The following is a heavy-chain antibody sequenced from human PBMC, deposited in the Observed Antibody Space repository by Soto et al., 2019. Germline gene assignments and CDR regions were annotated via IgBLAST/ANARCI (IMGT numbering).Heavy chain of an antibody. CDR3: ARIRNTRGSGWYYFDY. CDR1: GFSLSTSGMC. CDR2: IDWGDEK. J-gene: IGHJ4*02. V-gene: IGHV2-70*01. Sequence: SGPTLVNPTQTLTLPCTFSGFSLSTSGMCVSWIRQPPGKALEWLALIDWGDEKYYSTSLKTRLTISKDTSKNQVVLTMTNMDPVDTATDYCARIRNTRGSGWYYFDYWGQGTLVTVSS. D-gene: IGHD6-19*01.